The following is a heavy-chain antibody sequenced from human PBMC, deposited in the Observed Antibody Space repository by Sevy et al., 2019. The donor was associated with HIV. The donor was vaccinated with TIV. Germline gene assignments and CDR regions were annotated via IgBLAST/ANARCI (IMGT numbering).Heavy chain of an antibody. CDR1: GFTFSTYA. CDR2: ISRTPATT. J-gene: IGHJ5*02. D-gene: IGHD3-22*01. Sequence: GGSLRLSSKTSGFTFSTYAMHWVRQAPGKGLEWVASISRTPATTYYADSVRDRFTISRDNAKNSLYLEMNSLRDEDTAVYYCAREAYYYDSREANWFDPWGQGTLVTVSS. V-gene: IGHV3-48*02. CDR3: AREAYYYDSREANWFDP.